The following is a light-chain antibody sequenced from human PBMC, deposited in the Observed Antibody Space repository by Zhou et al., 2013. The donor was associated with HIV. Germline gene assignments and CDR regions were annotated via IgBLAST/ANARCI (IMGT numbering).Light chain of an antibody. CDR1: QTISVY. J-gene: IGKJ4*01. V-gene: IGKV1-5*03. Sequence: DIQMTQSPSTLPASVGDRVIITCRASQTISVYLAWYQQRPGKAPKLLIYKASSLAIGVPSRFSGSGSGTEFTLTISNLQPEDSATYYCQHSHVRPISFGGGTRLEIK. CDR2: KAS. CDR3: QHSHVRPIS.